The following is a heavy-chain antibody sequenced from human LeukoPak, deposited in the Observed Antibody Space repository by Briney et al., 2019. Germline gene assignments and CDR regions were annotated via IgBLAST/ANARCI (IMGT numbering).Heavy chain of an antibody. Sequence: ASVKVSCKASGYTLTSYGISWVRQAPGQGLEWMGWISAYNGNTNYAQKLQGRVTMTTDTSTSTAYMELRSLRSDDTAVYYCARAGVTAVAGDYYYYGMDVWGQGTTVTVSS. CDR3: ARAGVTAVAGDYYYYGMDV. CDR1: GYTLTSYG. D-gene: IGHD6-19*01. J-gene: IGHJ6*02. V-gene: IGHV1-18*01. CDR2: ISAYNGNT.